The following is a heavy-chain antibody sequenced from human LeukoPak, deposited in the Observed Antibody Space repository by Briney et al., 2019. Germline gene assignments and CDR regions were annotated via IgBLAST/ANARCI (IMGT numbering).Heavy chain of an antibody. CDR2: ISWNSGSI. Sequence: GRSLRPSCAASGFTFDDYAMHWVRQAPGKGLEWVSGISWNSGSIGYADSVKGRFTISRDNSKNTLYLQMNSLRAEDTAVYYCAKDADRVVPAAGFDYWGQGTLVTVSS. CDR1: GFTFDDYA. V-gene: IGHV3-9*01. D-gene: IGHD2-2*01. CDR3: AKDADRVVPAAGFDY. J-gene: IGHJ4*02.